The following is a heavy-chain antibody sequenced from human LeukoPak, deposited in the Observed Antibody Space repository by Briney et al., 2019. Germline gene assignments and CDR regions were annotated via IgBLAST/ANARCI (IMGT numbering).Heavy chain of an antibody. CDR2: ISASGSST. CDR1: GFTFSSYA. Sequence: GGSLRLSCAASGFTFSSYAMYWVRQAPGKGLEWVSGISASGSSTYYADSMKGRFTISRDNSKNTLYLQMNSLRSEDTAVYYCAKDRRTGTSLINFDYWGQGALVTVSS. D-gene: IGHD2-8*02. V-gene: IGHV3-23*01. J-gene: IGHJ4*02. CDR3: AKDRRTGTSLINFDY.